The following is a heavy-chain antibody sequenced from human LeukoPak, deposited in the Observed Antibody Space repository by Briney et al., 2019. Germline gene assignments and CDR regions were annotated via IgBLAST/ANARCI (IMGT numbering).Heavy chain of an antibody. CDR3: ARGRIAVAGTFPY. D-gene: IGHD6-19*01. Sequence: ASVKVSCKASGYTFSSYAMHWVRQAPGQRLEWMGWINAGNGHTGYSQKFQGRVTFTRDTSASTAYMELSSLRSEDTAVYYCARGRIAVAGTFPYWGQGTLVTVSS. V-gene: IGHV1-3*01. CDR1: GYTFSSYA. J-gene: IGHJ4*02. CDR2: INAGNGHT.